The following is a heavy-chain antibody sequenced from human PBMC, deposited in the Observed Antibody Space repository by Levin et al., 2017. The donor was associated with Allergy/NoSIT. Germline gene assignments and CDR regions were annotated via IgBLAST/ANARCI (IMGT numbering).Heavy chain of an antibody. J-gene: IGHJ4*01. CDR1: GFPLSGYT. CDR3: AKDLRPDDDWTFDY. Sequence: AGGSLRLSCAASGFPLSGYTVNWVRQTPGKGLEWISGLVGYNQPFYADPVRGRFTISRDNSRNTFYLRMNRLRAEDPSVYYCAKDLRPDDDWTFDYWGRGTLVTVSS. D-gene: IGHD1-1*01. V-gene: IGHV3-23*01. CDR2: LVGYNQP.